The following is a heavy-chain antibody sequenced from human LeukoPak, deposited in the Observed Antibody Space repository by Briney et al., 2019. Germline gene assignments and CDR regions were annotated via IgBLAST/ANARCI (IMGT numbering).Heavy chain of an antibody. CDR3: ARGPAATFDY. Sequence: SENLSLTCTVSGGSISSYYWSWIRQPPGKGLEWIGYIYYSGTTYYSPSLKSRVTISLDTSKNQFSLKLSSVTAADTAVYYCARGPAATFDYWGQGTLVTVSS. V-gene: IGHV4-30-4*08. D-gene: IGHD2-2*01. CDR1: GGSISSYY. CDR2: IYYSGTT. J-gene: IGHJ4*02.